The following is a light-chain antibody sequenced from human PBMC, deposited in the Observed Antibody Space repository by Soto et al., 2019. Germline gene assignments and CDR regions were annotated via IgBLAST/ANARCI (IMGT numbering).Light chain of an antibody. CDR1: QDIRNR. CDR2: AAS. V-gene: IGKV1-6*01. J-gene: IGKJ2*01. Sequence: AIQMTQSPSSLSASVGDRVTITCRASQDIRNRLAWYQQKPGTAPKVLISAASSLQTGVPSRFSGSGSGPDFTLTISSLQPEDFATYYCLQDFNFPFTFGQGTKLEVK. CDR3: LQDFNFPFT.